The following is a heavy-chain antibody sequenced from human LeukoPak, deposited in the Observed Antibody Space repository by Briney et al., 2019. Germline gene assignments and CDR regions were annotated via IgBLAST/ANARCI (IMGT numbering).Heavy chain of an antibody. J-gene: IGHJ5*02. CDR3: ARGGGGVVVKYNWFDP. CDR1: GFTFPTNP. Sequence: GGSLRLSCAASGFTFPTNPMHWVRQAPGKGLEWVAVVSHVGSIQNYADSVRGRFTISRDNSKNTVYLQMNSLRTEDTAVYFCARGGGGVVVKYNWFDPWGQGTLVTVSS. CDR2: VSHVGSIQ. V-gene: IGHV3-30-3*01. D-gene: IGHD2-21*01.